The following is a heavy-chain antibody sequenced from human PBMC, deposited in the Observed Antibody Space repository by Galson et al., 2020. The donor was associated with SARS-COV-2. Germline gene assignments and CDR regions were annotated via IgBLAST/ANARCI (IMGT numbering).Heavy chain of an antibody. V-gene: IGHV1-69*13. CDR2: IIPIFGTA. CDR3: ARGGWGRGGGIGGAGSVAYYGMDV. Sequence: SVKVSCKASGGTFSSYAISWVRQAPGQGLEWMGGIIPIFGTANYAQKFQGRVTITADESTSTAYMELSSLRSEDTAVYYCARGGWGRGGGIGGAGSVAYYGMDVWGQGTTVTVSS. J-gene: IGHJ6*02. D-gene: IGHD1-26*01. CDR1: GGTFSSYA.